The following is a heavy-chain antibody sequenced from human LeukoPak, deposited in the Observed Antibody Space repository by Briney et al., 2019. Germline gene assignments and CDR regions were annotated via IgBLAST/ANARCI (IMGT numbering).Heavy chain of an antibody. D-gene: IGHD3-22*01. CDR3: ARDRNYYDSSGYYSLVDY. V-gene: IGHV3-21*01. J-gene: IGHJ4*02. CDR2: ISINSGYI. Sequence: GGSLRLSCAASGFTFSTYNMSWVRQAPGKGLEWVSSISINSGYIYYANSVKGRFTISRDNAKNSLYLQMNSLRAEDTAVYYCARDRNYYDSSGYYSLVDYWGQGTLVTVSS. CDR1: GFTFSTYN.